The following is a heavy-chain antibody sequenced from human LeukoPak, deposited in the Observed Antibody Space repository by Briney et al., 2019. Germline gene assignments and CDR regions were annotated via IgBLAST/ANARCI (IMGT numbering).Heavy chain of an antibody. CDR3: ARLSYNNWYGPFDS. CDR2: IYPGDSDT. V-gene: IGHV5-51*01. J-gene: IGHJ4*02. Sequence: GESLKISCKGSGYSFTSYWIGWVRQMPGKGLEWMGIIYPGDSDTRYSPSFQGQVTISADKSISTAYLRWTSLKASDTAIYYCARLSYNNWYGPFDSWGQGTLVTVSS. D-gene: IGHD1-1*01. CDR1: GYSFTSYW.